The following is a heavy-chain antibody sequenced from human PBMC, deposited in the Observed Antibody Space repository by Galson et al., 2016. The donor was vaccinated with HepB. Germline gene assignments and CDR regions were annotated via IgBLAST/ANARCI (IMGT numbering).Heavy chain of an antibody. J-gene: IGHJ5*02. CDR2: IYPADSDT. CDR1: GYRFTSFW. D-gene: IGHD4-17*01. Sequence: QSGAEVKVPGESLQISCKGSGYRFTSFWIGWVRQIPGKGLEWIGVIYPADSDTKYSPSFQGQVTISADKSINMAYLQWSSLKASDTAMYFCARLSVYGTTLDWFDPWGQGTLVTVSS. CDR3: ARLSVYGTTLDWFDP. V-gene: IGHV5-51*01.